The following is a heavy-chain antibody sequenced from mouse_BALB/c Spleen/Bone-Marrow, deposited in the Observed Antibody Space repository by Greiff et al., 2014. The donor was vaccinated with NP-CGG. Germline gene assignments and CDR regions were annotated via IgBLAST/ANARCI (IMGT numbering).Heavy chain of an antibody. CDR2: ISSGSSTI. J-gene: IGHJ4*01. V-gene: IGHV5-17*02. D-gene: IGHD1-2*01. CDR3: ARSLLRLSYARDY. CDR1: GFTFSSFG. Sequence: DVMLVESGGGLVQPGGSRKLSCAASGFTFSSFGMHWVRQAPEKGLEWVAYISSGSSTIYYADTVKGRFTISRDNPKNTLFLQMPSPRSEDPPMYYCARSLLRLSYARDYGGQGPSAPVS.